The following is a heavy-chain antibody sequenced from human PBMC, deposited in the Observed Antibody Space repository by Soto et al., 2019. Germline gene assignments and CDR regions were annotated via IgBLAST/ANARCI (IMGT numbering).Heavy chain of an antibody. CDR2: ISCSGSTI. D-gene: IGHD5-12*01. J-gene: IGHJ6*02. V-gene: IGHV3-48*03. Sequence: GGSLRLSCEASGFTFSNHEMNWVRQAPGKGLEWVSYISCSGSTIYYSDSVKGRFTISRDNAKNALYLQMNSLRAEDTAIYYCARGSGYEYYYYGMDVWGQGTTVTVSS. CDR1: GFTFSNHE. CDR3: ARGSGYEYYYYGMDV.